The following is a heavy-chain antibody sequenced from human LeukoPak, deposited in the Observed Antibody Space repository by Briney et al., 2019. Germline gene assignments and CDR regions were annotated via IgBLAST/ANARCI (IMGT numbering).Heavy chain of an antibody. D-gene: IGHD3-22*01. V-gene: IGHV1-69*13. CDR2: IIPIFGTA. Sequence: GASVNVSCTASGGTFSSYAISWVRQAPGQGLEWMGGIIPIFGTANYAQKFQGRVTITADESTSTAYMELSSLRSEDTAVYYCARASYYYDSSGYYGYWGQGTLVTVSS. J-gene: IGHJ4*02. CDR3: ARASYYYDSSGYYGY. CDR1: GGTFSSYA.